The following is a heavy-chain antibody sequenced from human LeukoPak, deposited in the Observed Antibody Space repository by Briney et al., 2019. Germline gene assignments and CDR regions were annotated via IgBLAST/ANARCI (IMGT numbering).Heavy chain of an antibody. CDR1: GYTFTTYY. D-gene: IGHD3-10*01. V-gene: IGHV1-46*01. J-gene: IGHJ4*02. CDR3: ARGVGSGSYSPDY. Sequence: ASVKVSCKASGYTFTTYYMRWVRQAPGQGLERMGIINPSGGSTSYAQKFQGRVTMTRDTSTSTVYMELSGLRSVDTAVYYCARGVGSGSYSPDYWGQGTLVTVSS. CDR2: INPSGGST.